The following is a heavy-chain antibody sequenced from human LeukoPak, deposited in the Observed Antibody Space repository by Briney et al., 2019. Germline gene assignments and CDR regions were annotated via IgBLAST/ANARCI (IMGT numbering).Heavy chain of an antibody. CDR1: GFTVSSNY. CDR2: IYSGGGT. V-gene: IGHV3-66*01. Sequence: GGSLRLSCAASGFTVSSNYMSWVRQAPGKGLEWVSVIYSGGGTYYADSVKGRFTISRDNSKNTLYLQMNSLRAEDTAVYYCARSRMWQNSYGMDVWGQGTTVTVSS. CDR3: ARSRMWQNSYGMDV. J-gene: IGHJ6*02. D-gene: IGHD2/OR15-2a*01.